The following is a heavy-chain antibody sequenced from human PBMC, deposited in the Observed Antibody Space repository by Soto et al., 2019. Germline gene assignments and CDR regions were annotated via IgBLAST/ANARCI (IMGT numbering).Heavy chain of an antibody. V-gene: IGHV1-69*13. CDR3: ARVYRPKDAGFGYYFDY. CDR2: IIPIFGTA. D-gene: IGHD3-16*01. CDR1: GGTFNSYA. Sequence: SVKVSCKASGGTFNSYAISWVRQAPGQGLEWMGGIIPIFGTANYAQKFQGRVTITADESTSTAYMELSSLRSEDTAVYYCARVYRPKDAGFGYYFDYWGQGTLVTVSS. J-gene: IGHJ4*02.